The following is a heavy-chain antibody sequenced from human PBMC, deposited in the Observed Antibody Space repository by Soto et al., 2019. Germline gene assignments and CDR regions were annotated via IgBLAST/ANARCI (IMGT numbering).Heavy chain of an antibody. CDR3: ARDDPIFGAIPRMDI. V-gene: IGHV3-21*01. CDR2: ITTAATRNI. CDR1: GFPFSRYT. D-gene: IGHD3-3*01. J-gene: IGHJ6*02. Sequence: GGSLRLSCSASGFPFSRYTMYWVRQAPGKGLEWVSSITTAATRNIFYADSVKGRFTISRDNANNILYLQMNNVRVEDTAVYYCARDDPIFGAIPRMDIWGQGTTVTVSS.